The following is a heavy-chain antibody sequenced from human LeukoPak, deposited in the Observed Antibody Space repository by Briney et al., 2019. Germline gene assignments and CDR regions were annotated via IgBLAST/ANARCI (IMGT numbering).Heavy chain of an antibody. V-gene: IGHV1-2*02. CDR1: GYTFSNFG. Sequence: ASVRLSCKTSGYTFSNFGINWVRQAPGQGLEWMGWINPNTGGTEYAQNFQGRVTMTRDTSISTAYMELSRLRFDDTAVYYCARVSVGEDFWSGYYGYWGQGTLVTVSS. J-gene: IGHJ4*02. CDR2: INPNTGGT. D-gene: IGHD3-3*01. CDR3: ARVSVGEDFWSGYYGY.